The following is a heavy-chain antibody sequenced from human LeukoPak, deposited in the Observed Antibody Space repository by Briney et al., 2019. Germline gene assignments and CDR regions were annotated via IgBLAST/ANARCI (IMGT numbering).Heavy chain of an antibody. CDR2: ISYDGSDK. CDR1: GFTFSGYG. D-gene: IGHD3-10*01. V-gene: IGHV3-30*18. Sequence: PGGSLRLYCAASGFTFSGYGMHWLRQAPGKGLEWGAVISYDGSDKYYADPVKGRLTISRDNSKNTLYLQMNSLRAEDTAVYYCAKDSGGDFDYWGQGTLVTVSS. CDR3: AKDSGGDFDY. J-gene: IGHJ4*02.